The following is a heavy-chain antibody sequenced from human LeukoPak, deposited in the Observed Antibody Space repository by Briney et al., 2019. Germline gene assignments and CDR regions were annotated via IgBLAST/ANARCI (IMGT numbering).Heavy chain of an antibody. D-gene: IGHD1-7*01. V-gene: IGHV1-8*03. CDR3: GREIEGTTDY. CDR2: MNPNSGNT. Sequence: WASVKVSCKASGYTFTSYDINWVRQATGQGLEWMGWMNPNSGNTGYAQKFQGRVTITRNTSISTAYMELSSLRSEDTAVYFCGREIEGTTDYWGQGTLVTVSS. CDR1: GYTFTSYD. J-gene: IGHJ4*02.